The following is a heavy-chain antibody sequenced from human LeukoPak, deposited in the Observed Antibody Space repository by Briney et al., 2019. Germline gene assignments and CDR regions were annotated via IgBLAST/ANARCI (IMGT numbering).Heavy chain of an antibody. CDR2: INHSGST. Sequence: SETLSLTCAVYGGSFSGCYWSWIRQPPGKGLEWIGEINHSGSTNYNPSLKSRVTISVDTSKNQFSLKLSSVTAADTAVYYCARDPPELLQLDYWGQGTLVTVSS. D-gene: IGHD2-15*01. V-gene: IGHV4-34*01. CDR1: GGSFSGCY. CDR3: ARDPPELLQLDY. J-gene: IGHJ4*02.